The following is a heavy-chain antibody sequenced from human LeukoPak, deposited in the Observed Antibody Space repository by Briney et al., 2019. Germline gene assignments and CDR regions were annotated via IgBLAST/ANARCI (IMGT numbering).Heavy chain of an antibody. CDR2: ISSSSSTI. J-gene: IGHJ4*02. V-gene: IGHV3-48*01. CDR1: GFTFSSYS. D-gene: IGHD5-18*01. Sequence: GGSLRLSCAASGFTFSSYSMNWVRQAPGKGLEWVSYISSSSSTIYYADSVKGRFTISRDNAKNSLYLQMNSLRAEDTAVYYCARASYSYGPYYFDYWGQGTLVTVSS. CDR3: ARASYSYGPYYFDY.